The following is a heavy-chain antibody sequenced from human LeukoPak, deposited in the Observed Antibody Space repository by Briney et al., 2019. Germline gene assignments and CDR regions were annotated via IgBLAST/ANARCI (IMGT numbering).Heavy chain of an antibody. D-gene: IGHD6-6*01. J-gene: IGHJ5*02. Sequence: MSSTVSGGAMSSSSDCWGWIRQPPGKGLEWIGNIYYSGGTYYNPSLKSRVAMSVDTSKNQFSLKLSSVTAADTAVYYCARGQTARVGWGNWFDRWGQGTLVTVSS. CDR2: IYYSGGT. CDR1: GGAMSSSSDC. CDR3: ARGQTARVGWGNWFDR. V-gene: IGHV4-39*02.